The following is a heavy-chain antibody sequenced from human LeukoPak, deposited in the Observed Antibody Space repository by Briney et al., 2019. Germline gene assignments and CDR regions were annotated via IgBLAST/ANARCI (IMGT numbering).Heavy chain of an antibody. CDR2: IYYSGST. CDR3: ARVSFNGRNDY. CDR1: GGSISTNSYY. V-gene: IGHV4-39*07. J-gene: IGHJ4*02. Sequence: PSETLSLTCTVSGGSISTNSYYWGWIRQPPGKGLEWIGSIYYSGSTYYNPSLKSRVTISIDTSKNQFSLKLSSVTAADTAVYYCARVSFNGRNDYWGQGTLVTVSS.